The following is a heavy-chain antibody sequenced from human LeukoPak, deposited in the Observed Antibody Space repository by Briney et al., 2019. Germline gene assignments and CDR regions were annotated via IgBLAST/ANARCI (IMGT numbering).Heavy chain of an antibody. CDR1: GFTFSSYA. D-gene: IGHD2-15*01. J-gene: IGHJ4*02. Sequence: GRSLRLSCAASGFTFSSYAMHWVRQAPGKGLEWVAVISYDGSNKYYADSVKGRFTISRDNSKNTLYLQMNSLRAEDTAVYYCARVGMVVAPRYSSYFDYWGQGTLVTVSS. CDR3: ARVGMVVAPRYSSYFDY. V-gene: IGHV3-30*01. CDR2: ISYDGSNK.